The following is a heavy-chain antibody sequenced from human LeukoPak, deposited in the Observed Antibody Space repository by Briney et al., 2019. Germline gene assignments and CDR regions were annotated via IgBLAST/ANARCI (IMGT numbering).Heavy chain of an antibody. J-gene: IGHJ6*02. CDR3: ARNNGMDV. CDR1: GFALSSHW. V-gene: IGHV3-7*03. CDR2: VNRDGSET. Sequence: GGSLRLSCAASGFALSSHWMTWVRQVPGKGPEWVANVNRDGSETYYLDSVKGRFTISKDNAKNSLYLQMNSLRAEDTALYHCARNNGMDVWGQGTTVIVSS.